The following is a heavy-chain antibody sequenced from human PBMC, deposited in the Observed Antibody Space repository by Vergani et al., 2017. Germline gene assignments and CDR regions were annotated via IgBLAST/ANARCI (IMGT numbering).Heavy chain of an antibody. J-gene: IGHJ4*02. CDR3: AIFVAGYSGGWYAEGLSY. CDR2: INLSGGST. Sequence: QVQLVQSGAEVKKPGASVKVSCKASGYTFTSYYMHWVRQPPGQGLEWMGIINLSGGSTSYAQKFQGRVTMPRDTPTSTVYMELSSLRSEDTAVYYCAIFVAGYSGGWYAEGLSYWGQGTLVTVSS. V-gene: IGHV1-46*01. CDR1: GYTFTSYY. D-gene: IGHD6-19*01.